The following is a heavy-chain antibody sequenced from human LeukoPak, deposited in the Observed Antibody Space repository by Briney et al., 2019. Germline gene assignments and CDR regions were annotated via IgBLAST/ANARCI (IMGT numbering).Heavy chain of an antibody. CDR2: INPNSGGT. J-gene: IGHJ4*02. Sequence: GASVKVSCKASGYTFTGYYMHWVRQAPGQGLEWMGWINPNSGGTNYVRKFQGRVTMTRDTSISTAYIELSRLRSDDTAVYYCARDHRITMVRGVSSVGYWGQGTLVTVSS. CDR1: GYTFTGYY. V-gene: IGHV1-2*02. CDR3: ARDHRITMVRGVSSVGY. D-gene: IGHD3-10*01.